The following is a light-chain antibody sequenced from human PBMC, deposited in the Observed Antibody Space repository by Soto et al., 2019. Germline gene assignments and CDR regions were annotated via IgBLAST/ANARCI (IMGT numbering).Light chain of an antibody. CDR1: QSVSSY. J-gene: IGKJ5*01. CDR3: QQYGSSIT. V-gene: IGKV3-20*01. CDR2: DAS. Sequence: ILLTQSPATLSLSPGERATLSCRASQSVSSYLAWYQQKPGQAPRLLIYDASSRATGIPDRFSGSGSGTDFTLTISRLEPEDFAVYYCQQYGSSITFGQGTRLEIK.